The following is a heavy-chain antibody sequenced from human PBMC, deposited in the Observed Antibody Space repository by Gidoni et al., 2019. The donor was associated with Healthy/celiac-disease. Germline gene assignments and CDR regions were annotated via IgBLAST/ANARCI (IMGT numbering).Heavy chain of an antibody. CDR1: FSGYY. J-gene: IGHJ4*02. D-gene: IGHD2-2*01. V-gene: IGHV4-34*01. CDR2: INHSGST. CDR3: ARANPAYEYHQTKGYYFDY. Sequence: FSGYYWSWIRQPPGKGLEWIGEINHSGSTNYNPSLKSRVTISVDTSKNQFSLKLSSVTAADTAVYYCARANPAYEYHQTKGYYFDYWGQGTLVTVSS.